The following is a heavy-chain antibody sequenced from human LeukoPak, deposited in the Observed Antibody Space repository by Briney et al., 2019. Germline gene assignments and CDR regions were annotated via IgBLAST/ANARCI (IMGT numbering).Heavy chain of an antibody. J-gene: IGHJ6*03. CDR1: GYTFTGYY. CDR3: ARGWFGELYGYYYYYMDV. Sequence: ASVKVSCKASGYTFTGYYMHWVRQAPGQGVEWMGRINHNGGGTKYAQKFQGRVTINRETDIRKEYMELSGLRSDDTAVYYCARGWFGELYGYYYYYMDVWGKGTTVTVSS. V-gene: IGHV1-2*06. D-gene: IGHD3-10*01. CDR2: INHNGGGT.